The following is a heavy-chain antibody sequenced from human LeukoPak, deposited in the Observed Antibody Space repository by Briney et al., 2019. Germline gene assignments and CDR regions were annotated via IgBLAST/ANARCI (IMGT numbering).Heavy chain of an antibody. V-gene: IGHV1-18*01. CDR3: ASGYCRGGSCYSLDY. Sequence: GGPVKVSCKASGYTFTSYGVSWVRQAPGQGLEWMGWVSAYNGNTNYAQKFQSSVTMTTDTSTSTAYMELTSLRSDDTAVHYCASGYCRGGSCYSLDYWGQGTLVTVSS. CDR2: VSAYNGNT. CDR1: GYTFTSYG. J-gene: IGHJ4*02. D-gene: IGHD2-15*01.